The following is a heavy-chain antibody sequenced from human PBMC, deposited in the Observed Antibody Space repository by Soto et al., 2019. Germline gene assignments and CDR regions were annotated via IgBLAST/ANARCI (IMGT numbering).Heavy chain of an antibody. CDR1: GGTFSSYA. V-gene: IGHV1-69*01. J-gene: IGHJ6*04. CDR3: ARSARRDGYNGDYYYGMDV. CDR2: IIPIFGTA. Sequence: QVQLVQSGAEVKKPGSSVKVSCKASGGTFSSYAISWVRQAPGQGLEWMGGIIPIFGTANYAQKFQGRVKITADESTSTAYMDLSSLRSEDTAVYYCARSARRDGYNGDYYYGMDVWGKGTTVTVSS. D-gene: IGHD5-12*01.